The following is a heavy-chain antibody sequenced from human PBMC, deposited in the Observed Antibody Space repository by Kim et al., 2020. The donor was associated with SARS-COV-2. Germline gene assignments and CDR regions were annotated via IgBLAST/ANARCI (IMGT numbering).Heavy chain of an antibody. J-gene: IGHJ4*02. Sequence: GGSLRLSCVVSGFSLGTYWMRWVRQAPGKGLEWVAMKKGDGSEEYYVDSVKGRFTMSRDNAKNSLYLQMSSLRTEDTAMYYCAALDTAHVPGGIWGEGTLVSVSS. CDR3: AALDTAHVPGGI. CDR2: KKGDGSEE. V-gene: IGHV3-7*01. D-gene: IGHD3-10*02. CDR1: GFSLGTYW.